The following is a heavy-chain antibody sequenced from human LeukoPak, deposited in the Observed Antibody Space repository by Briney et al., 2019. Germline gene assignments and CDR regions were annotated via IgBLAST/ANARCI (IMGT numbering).Heavy chain of an antibody. Sequence: KPSETLSLTCTVSGGSVSSSIYYWGWIRQPPGKGLEWIGGIYYSGSTSYNPSLKSRVTISVDTSKNQFSLKLTSVTAADTAVYYCASRNDILTGYVFDFWGQGTLVTVSS. D-gene: IGHD3-9*01. CDR3: ASRNDILTGYVFDF. CDR1: GGSVSSSIYY. J-gene: IGHJ4*02. CDR2: IYYSGST. V-gene: IGHV4-39*01.